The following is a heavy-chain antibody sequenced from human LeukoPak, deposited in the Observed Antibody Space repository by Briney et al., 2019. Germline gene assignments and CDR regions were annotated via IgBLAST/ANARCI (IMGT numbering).Heavy chain of an antibody. V-gene: IGHV4-30-4*07. CDR2: IYHSGAA. Sequence: SETLSLTCGVSGDSISSDGHSWSWIRQPPGKGLEWVGYIYHSGAAYHNPSLKSRLALSVDTSNNQFSLRLRSVTAADTAVYYCASLGYSSSSVWGQGTLVTVSS. CDR3: ASLGYSSSSV. J-gene: IGHJ4*02. D-gene: IGHD6-6*01. CDR1: GDSISSDGHS.